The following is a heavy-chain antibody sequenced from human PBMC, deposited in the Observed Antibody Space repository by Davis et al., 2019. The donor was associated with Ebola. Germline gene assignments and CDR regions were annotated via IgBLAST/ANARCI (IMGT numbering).Heavy chain of an antibody. D-gene: IGHD1-26*01. CDR3: ASNAWAGFDP. V-gene: IGHV3-7*03. Sequence: GGSLRLSCSASGFTFNNHAMSWVRQAPGKGLEWVATVNQDGSQTYYVPSVKGRFTMSRDDAKNSLYLQMNNLRVDDTAVYYCASNAWAGFDPWGQGTLVTV. CDR2: VNQDGSQT. CDR1: GFTFNNHA. J-gene: IGHJ5*02.